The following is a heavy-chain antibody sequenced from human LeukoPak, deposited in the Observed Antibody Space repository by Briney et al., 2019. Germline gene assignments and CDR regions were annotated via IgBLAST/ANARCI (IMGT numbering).Heavy chain of an antibody. CDR2: INWNGAST. J-gene: IGHJ3*02. D-gene: IGHD3-22*01. Sequence: PGGSLRLSCAASGFTFDDYGMTWVRQAPGKGLEWVSGINWNGASTGYADSVKGRFTISRDNAKNSLYLQMNSLRAEDTALYYFAREVVIVVVIEGVFDIWGQGTMVTVS. CDR3: AREVVIVVVIEGVFDI. CDR1: GFTFDDYG. V-gene: IGHV3-20*04.